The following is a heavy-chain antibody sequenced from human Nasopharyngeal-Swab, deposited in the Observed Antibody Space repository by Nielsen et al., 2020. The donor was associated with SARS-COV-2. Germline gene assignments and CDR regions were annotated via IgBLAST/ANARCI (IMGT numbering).Heavy chain of an antibody. CDR2: VGGSDDST. V-gene: IGHV3-23*01. CDR3: TKNTSMVDTYSYYMDV. CDR1: GFSLSRHG. Sequence: GESLKISCAASGFSLSRHGMNWVRQAPGKGLEWVSSVGGSDDSTFYADSVKGRFTISRDRSKNTLYLQMNSLTVEDTAVYYCTKNTSMVDTYSYYMDVWGEGATVTVSS. J-gene: IGHJ6*03. D-gene: IGHD3-10*01.